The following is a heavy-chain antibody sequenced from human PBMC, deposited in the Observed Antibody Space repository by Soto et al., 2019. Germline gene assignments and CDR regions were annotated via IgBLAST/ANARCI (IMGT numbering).Heavy chain of an antibody. CDR3: ATLWFGESQP. Sequence: QLQLQESGPGLVKPSETLSLTCTVSGGSISSSSYYWGWIRQPPGKGLEWIGSIYYSGSPYYNPSLTSRFTIPVDTSKNHFALKLSSVTAADTALYYSATLWFGESQPWGKGTLVTVSS. D-gene: IGHD3-10*01. V-gene: IGHV4-39*02. CDR1: GGSISSSSYY. CDR2: IYYSGSP. J-gene: IGHJ1*01.